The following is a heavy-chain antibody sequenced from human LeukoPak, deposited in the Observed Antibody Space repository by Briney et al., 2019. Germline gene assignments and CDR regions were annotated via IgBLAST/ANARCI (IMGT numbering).Heavy chain of an antibody. CDR1: GFTFSSYG. V-gene: IGHV3-30*18. D-gene: IGHD1-26*01. CDR3: AKDHSGSFD. CDR2: ISYDGSNK. J-gene: IGHJ4*02. Sequence: GGSLRLSCAASGFTFSSYGMHWVRQAPGKGLEWVAVISYDGSNKYYADSVKGRFTISRDNSKNTLYLQMNSLRAEDTAVYYCAKDHSGSFDWGQGTLVTVSS.